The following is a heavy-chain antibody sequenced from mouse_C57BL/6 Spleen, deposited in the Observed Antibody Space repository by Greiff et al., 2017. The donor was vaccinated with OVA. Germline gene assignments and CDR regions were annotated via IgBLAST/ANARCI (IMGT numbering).Heavy chain of an antibody. J-gene: IGHJ1*03. CDR2: IHPNSGST. Sequence: QVQLQQPGAELVKPGASVKLSCKASGYTFTSYWTHWVKQRPGQGLEWIGMIHPNSGSTNYNEKFKSKATLTVDKSSSTAYMQLSSLTSEDSAVYYCAIYDGYSHWYFDVWGTGTTVTVSS. V-gene: IGHV1-64*01. CDR3: AIYDGYSHWYFDV. D-gene: IGHD2-3*01. CDR1: GYTFTSYW.